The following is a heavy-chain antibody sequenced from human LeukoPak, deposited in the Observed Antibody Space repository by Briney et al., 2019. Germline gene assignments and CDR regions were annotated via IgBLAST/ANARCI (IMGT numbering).Heavy chain of an antibody. CDR3: ARAGDIVVVVAAFDI. Sequence: GGSLRLSCAASGFTFSSYEMNWVRQAPGKGLEWVSYISSSGSTIYYADSVKGRFTISRVNAKNSLYLQMNSLRAEDTAVYYCARAGDIVVVVAAFDIWGQGTMVTVSS. CDR2: ISSSGSTI. D-gene: IGHD2-15*01. V-gene: IGHV3-48*03. CDR1: GFTFSSYE. J-gene: IGHJ3*02.